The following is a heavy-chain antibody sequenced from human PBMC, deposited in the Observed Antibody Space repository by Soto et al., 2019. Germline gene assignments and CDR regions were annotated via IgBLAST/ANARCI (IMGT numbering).Heavy chain of an antibody. V-gene: IGHV3-21*04. CDR2: ISSSGSTI. Sequence: GGSVRLSCADSGFTFSSYSLSWVRQAPWKGLEWVSSISSSGSTIYYAGSVKGRFTISRDNAKNSLFLQISSLRADDTAVSYCARVVPVSGSFCFDYWGQGTLVTVSS. CDR1: GFTFSSYS. J-gene: IGHJ4*02. CDR3: ARVVPVSGSFCFDY. D-gene: IGHD6-19*01.